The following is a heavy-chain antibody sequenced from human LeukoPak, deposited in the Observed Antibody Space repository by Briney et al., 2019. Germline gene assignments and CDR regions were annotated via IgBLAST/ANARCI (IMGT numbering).Heavy chain of an antibody. D-gene: IGHD3-16*01. CDR3: ARGGKLHPQSPY. Sequence: GGSLRLSCAASGFTFSSYWMSWVRQAPGKGLEWVANIKQDGSEKYYVDSVKGRFTISRDNGKNSLYLQMNSLGAEDTAVYYCARGGKLHPQSPYWGQGTLVTVSS. V-gene: IGHV3-7*01. J-gene: IGHJ4*02. CDR2: IKQDGSEK. CDR1: GFTFSSYW.